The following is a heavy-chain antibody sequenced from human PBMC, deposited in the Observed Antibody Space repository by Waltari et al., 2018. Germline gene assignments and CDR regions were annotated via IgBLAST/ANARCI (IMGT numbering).Heavy chain of an antibody. Sequence: QVQLVESGGGLVKHGGSVILPWDAAGCTFGDYYMSWNPQAPGKGLELVSYISSSGSTIYYADSVKGRFTISRDNAKNSLYLQMNSLRAEDTAVYYCARVHGGWTFPDYWGQGTLVTVSS. J-gene: IGHJ4*02. V-gene: IGHV3-11*01. D-gene: IGHD6-19*01. CDR2: ISSSGSTI. CDR1: GCTFGDYY. CDR3: ARVHGGWTFPDY.